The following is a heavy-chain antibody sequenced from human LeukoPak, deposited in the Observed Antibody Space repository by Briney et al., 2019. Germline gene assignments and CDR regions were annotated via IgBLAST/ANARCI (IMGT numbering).Heavy chain of an antibody. CDR2: IYTSGST. V-gene: IGHV4-61*02. J-gene: IGHJ4*02. D-gene: IGHD3-22*01. CDR3: ARYDSSGYYYFDY. Sequence: SETLSLTCTVSGGSISSGSYYWSWIRQPAGKGLEWIGRIYTSGSTNYNPSLKSRVTISVDTSKDQFSLKPSSVTAADTAVYYCARYDSSGYYYFDYWGQGTLVTVSS. CDR1: GGSISSGSYY.